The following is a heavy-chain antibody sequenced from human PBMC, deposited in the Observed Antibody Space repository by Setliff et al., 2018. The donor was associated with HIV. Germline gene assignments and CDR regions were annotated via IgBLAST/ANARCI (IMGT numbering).Heavy chain of an antibody. CDR2: IIPFFGTT. CDR1: EDTFSSYS. D-gene: IGHD3-22*01. J-gene: IGHJ2*01. CDR3: ARGRRSDYYDSDGSLYYYFDL. V-gene: IGHV1-69*05. Sequence: ASVKVSCKTSEDTFSSYSVSWVRQAPGQGLQWMGGIIPFFGTTNYAQKFQDRVRSTTDEAAPAAPATTGYMELGSLRSDDTAVYYCARGRRSDYYDSDGSLYYYFDLWGRGTLVTVSS.